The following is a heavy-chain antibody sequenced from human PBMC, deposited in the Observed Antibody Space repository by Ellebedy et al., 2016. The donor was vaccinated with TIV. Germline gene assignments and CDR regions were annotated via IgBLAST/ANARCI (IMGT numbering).Heavy chain of an antibody. D-gene: IGHD4-23*01. CDR3: AREGGDYGGYFDY. CDR1: GFTVSSNY. Sequence: PGGSLRLSFAASGFTVSSNYMSWVRQAPGKGLEWVSVIYSGGSTYYADSVKGRFTISRHNSKNTLYLQMNSLRAEDTAVYYCAREGGDYGGYFDYWGQGTLVTVSS. J-gene: IGHJ4*02. CDR2: IYSGGST. V-gene: IGHV3-53*04.